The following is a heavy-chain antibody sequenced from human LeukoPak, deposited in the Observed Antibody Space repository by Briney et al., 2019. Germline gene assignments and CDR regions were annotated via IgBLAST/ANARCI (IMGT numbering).Heavy chain of an antibody. Sequence: GGSLRLSCAASGFTFSSYWMHWVRHAPGKGLVWVSRINSDGSSTSYADSVKGRFTISRDNAKNTLYLQMNSLRAEDTAVYYCARGDRSGYSYGHYFDFWGQGTLVTVSS. CDR1: GFTFSSYW. D-gene: IGHD5-18*01. CDR2: INSDGSST. J-gene: IGHJ4*02. V-gene: IGHV3-74*01. CDR3: ARGDRSGYSYGHYFDF.